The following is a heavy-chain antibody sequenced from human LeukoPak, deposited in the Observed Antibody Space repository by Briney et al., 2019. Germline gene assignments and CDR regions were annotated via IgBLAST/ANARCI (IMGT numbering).Heavy chain of an antibody. D-gene: IGHD2-21*01. V-gene: IGHV3-15*01. Sequence: PGGSLRLSCAASGFIFNSAWMSWVRQAPGKGLEWVGGIKSKTEGEATDYAAPGKGKFSLSRDDSNNTLSLKMNSLRTEDTAVYYCNTDGTSDGLWYWGQGTLATVSS. J-gene: IGHJ4*02. CDR2: IKSKTEGEAT. CDR1: GFIFNSAW. CDR3: NTDGTSDGLWY.